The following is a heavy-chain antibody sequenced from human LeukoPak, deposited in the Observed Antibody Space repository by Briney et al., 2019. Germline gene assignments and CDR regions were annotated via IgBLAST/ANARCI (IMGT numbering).Heavy chain of an antibody. V-gene: IGHV3-74*01. Sequence: GGSLRLSCAASGFTFSTYWMHWVRQAPGKGLVWISRINGDRSRTNYADSVKGRFTISRDNAKNTLSLQMNSLSPEDTAVYYCARSSGTSYPYYLDYWGQGTLVAVSS. CDR1: GFTFSTYW. D-gene: IGHD3-10*01. CDR2: INGDRSRT. CDR3: ARSSGTSYPYYLDY. J-gene: IGHJ4*02.